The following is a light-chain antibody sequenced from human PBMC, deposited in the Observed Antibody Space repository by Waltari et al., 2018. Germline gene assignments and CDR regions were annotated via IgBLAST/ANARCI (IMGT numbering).Light chain of an antibody. CDR1: QSLSSW. V-gene: IGKV1-5*03. CDR3: QQYNTYPIT. J-gene: IGKJ5*01. Sequence: DIQMTQSPSTLSASVGDRVTITCRASQSLSSWLAWYQQKPGKAPNLLIYKTSSLESGVPARFSGSGSGTEFTLTISSLQPDDCATYYCQQYNTYPITFGQGTRLEIK. CDR2: KTS.